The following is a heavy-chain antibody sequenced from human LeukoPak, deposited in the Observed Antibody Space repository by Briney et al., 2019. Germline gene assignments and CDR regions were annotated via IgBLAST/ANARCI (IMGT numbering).Heavy chain of an antibody. CDR3: ARSWDGYTTFFDY. D-gene: IGHD5-24*01. Sequence: GASVKASCKASGYTFTGYYMHWVRQAPGQGLEWMGRINPNSGGTNYAQQFQGRVTMTRDTSINTAYMELSRLRSDDTAVYYCARSWDGYTTFFDYWGQGTLVTVSS. CDR1: GYTFTGYY. J-gene: IGHJ4*02. CDR2: INPNSGGT. V-gene: IGHV1-2*06.